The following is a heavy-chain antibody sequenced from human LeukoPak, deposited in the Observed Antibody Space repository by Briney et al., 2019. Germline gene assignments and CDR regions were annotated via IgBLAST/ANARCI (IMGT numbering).Heavy chain of an antibody. D-gene: IGHD6-19*01. V-gene: IGHV4-39*01. CDR1: GGSISSSSYY. J-gene: IGHJ4*02. Sequence: SETLSLTCTVSGGSISSSSYYWGWIRHPPGKGLEWMGSIYYSGSTYYNPSLKRRVTISVDTPKNQFSLKLSSVTAADTAVYYCARQKGYSSGWYFDYWGQGTLVTVSS. CDR3: ARQKGYSSGWYFDY. CDR2: IYYSGST.